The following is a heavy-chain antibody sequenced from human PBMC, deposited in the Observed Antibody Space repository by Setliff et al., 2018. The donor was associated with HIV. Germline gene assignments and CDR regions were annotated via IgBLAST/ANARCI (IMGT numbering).Heavy chain of an antibody. Sequence: SETLSLTCTVSGGSISSGSYYWSWIRQPAGKGLEWIGRIYTTGSTNYNPSLKSRVTISVDTSKNQFSLKVSSVTAADTAVYYCARAPRTSGVVGYYYYYGMDVWGQGTTVTVSS. J-gene: IGHJ6*02. V-gene: IGHV4-61*02. D-gene: IGHD2-21*01. CDR1: GGSISSGSYY. CDR3: ARAPRTSGVVGYYYYYGMDV. CDR2: IYTTGST.